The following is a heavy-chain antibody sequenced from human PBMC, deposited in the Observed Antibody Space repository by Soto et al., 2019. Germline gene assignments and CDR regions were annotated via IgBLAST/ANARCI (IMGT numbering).Heavy chain of an antibody. V-gene: IGHV5-51*01. CDR1: GYPFTTYW. J-gene: IGHJ6*02. CDR3: ARLGDCSSTSCSYGMDV. Sequence: PGDSRKISCQGSGYPFTTYWIAWVRRMPGKGLEWMGIIYPGDSDTRYSPSFQGQVTISADKSISTAYLQWSSLKASDTAMYYCARLGDCSSTSCSYGMDVWGQGTTVTVSS. CDR2: IYPGDSDT. D-gene: IGHD2-2*01.